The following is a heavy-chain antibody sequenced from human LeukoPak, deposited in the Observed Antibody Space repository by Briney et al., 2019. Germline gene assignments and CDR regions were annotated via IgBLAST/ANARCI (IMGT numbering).Heavy chain of an antibody. D-gene: IGHD1-26*01. V-gene: IGHV3-30*18. CDR1: GFTFSSYG. J-gene: IGHJ4*02. CDR3: AKGSWRYFDY. Sequence: PGGSLRLSCAASGFTFSSYGMHWVRQAPGKGLEWVALISSDGSNKYYADSVKGRFTISRGKSKKTLYLQMNSLRAEDTAVYYCAKGSWRYFDYWGQGTLVTVSS. CDR2: ISSDGSNK.